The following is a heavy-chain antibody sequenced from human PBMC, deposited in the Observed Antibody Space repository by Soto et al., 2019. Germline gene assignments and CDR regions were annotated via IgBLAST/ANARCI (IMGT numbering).Heavy chain of an antibody. V-gene: IGHV1-69*08. CDR3: ARDGNDYYGSGSYYPPPFDP. CDR1: GGTFSSYT. D-gene: IGHD3-10*01. CDR2: IIPILGIA. Sequence: QVQLVQSGAEVKKPGSSVKVSCKASGGTFSSYTISWVRQAPGQGLEWMGRIIPILGIANYAQKVQGRVTIPADKPTSTAYMELSSLRSEDTAVYYCARDGNDYYGSGSYYPPPFDPWGQGTLVTVSS. J-gene: IGHJ5*02.